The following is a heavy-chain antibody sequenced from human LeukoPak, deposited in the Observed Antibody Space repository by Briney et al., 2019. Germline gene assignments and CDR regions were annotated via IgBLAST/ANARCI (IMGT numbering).Heavy chain of an antibody. V-gene: IGHV3-21*01. CDR1: GFTFSSYE. CDR3: ARLYGSSAYHADHFDY. D-gene: IGHD3-22*01. Sequence: PGGSLRLSCAASGFTFSSYEMNWVRQAPGKGLEWVSFISTSSSYIHNADSVKGRFTISRDNAKNSLYLQMNSLRAEDTAVYYCARLYGSSAYHADHFDYWGQGTLVTVSS. J-gene: IGHJ4*02. CDR2: ISTSSSYI.